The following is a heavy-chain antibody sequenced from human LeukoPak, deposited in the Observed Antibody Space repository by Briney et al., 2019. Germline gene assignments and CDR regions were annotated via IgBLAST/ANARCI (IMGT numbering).Heavy chain of an antibody. CDR1: GGTFSSYA. V-gene: IGHV1-69*05. J-gene: IGHJ4*02. Sequence: SVKVSCKASGGTFSSYAISWVRQAPGQGLEWMGGIIPIFGTANYAQKFQGRVTITTDESTSTAYMELSSLTSEDTAVYYCARGLGYCSGGSCYRGFDYWGQGTLVTVSS. D-gene: IGHD2-15*01. CDR2: IIPIFGTA. CDR3: ARGLGYCSGGSCYRGFDY.